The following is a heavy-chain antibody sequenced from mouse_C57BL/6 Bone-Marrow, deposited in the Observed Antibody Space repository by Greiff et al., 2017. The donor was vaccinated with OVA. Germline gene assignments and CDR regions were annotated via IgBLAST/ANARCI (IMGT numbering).Heavy chain of an antibody. J-gene: IGHJ4*01. CDR2: IDPETGGT. D-gene: IGHD4-1*01. CDR3: TRPWDYYYAMDY. CDR1: GYTFTDYE. Sequence: QVQLQQSGAELVRPGASVTLSCKASGYTFTDYEMHWVKQTPVPGLEWIGAIDPETGGTAYNQKFKGKAILTADKSSSTAYMELRSLTSEDSAVYYCTRPWDYYYAMDYWGQGTSVTVSS. V-gene: IGHV1-15*01.